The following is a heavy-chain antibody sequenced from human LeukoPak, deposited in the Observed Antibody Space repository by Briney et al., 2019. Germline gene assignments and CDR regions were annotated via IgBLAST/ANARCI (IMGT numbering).Heavy chain of an antibody. CDR3: ARTSGGAARPSYYYYGMDV. CDR1: GYTFTSYG. D-gene: IGHD6-6*01. Sequence: ASVKVSCKASGYTFTSYGISWVRQAPGQGLEWMGWISAYNGYTNYAQKLQGRVTMTTDTSTSTAYMELRSLRSDDTAVYYCARTSGGAARPSYYYYGMDVWGQGTTVTVSS. V-gene: IGHV1-18*01. J-gene: IGHJ6*02. CDR2: ISAYNGYT.